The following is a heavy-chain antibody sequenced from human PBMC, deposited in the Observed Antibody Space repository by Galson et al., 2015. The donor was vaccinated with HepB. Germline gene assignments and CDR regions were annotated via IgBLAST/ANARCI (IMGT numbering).Heavy chain of an antibody. Sequence: SLRLSCATSGFTFSNAWMNWVRQAPGKGLEWVGRIKSKTDGGTTDYAAPVKGRFTISRDDSKNTLYLQMNSLKTEDTAVYYCTTVIVVVPAAMMDWGQGTLVTVSS. D-gene: IGHD2-2*01. J-gene: IGHJ4*02. V-gene: IGHV3-15*07. CDR3: TTVIVVVPAAMMD. CDR2: IKSKTDGGTT. CDR1: GFTFSNAW.